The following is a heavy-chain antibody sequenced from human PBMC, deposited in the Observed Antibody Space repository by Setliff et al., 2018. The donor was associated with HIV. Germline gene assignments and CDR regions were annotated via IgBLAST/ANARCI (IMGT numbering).Heavy chain of an antibody. J-gene: IGHJ3*02. CDR1: GFTFSNYA. CDR2: IGGSGGST. V-gene: IGHV3-23*01. Sequence: GESLTISCTASGFTFSNYAMSWVRQAPGKGLEWVSSIGGSGGSTYYADSVKGRFTISRDNSKNTLYLQMNSLRAEDTAVYYCAKHFLLWSNAFHIWGQGTMVTVSS. CDR3: AKHFLLWSNAFHI. D-gene: IGHD2-21*01.